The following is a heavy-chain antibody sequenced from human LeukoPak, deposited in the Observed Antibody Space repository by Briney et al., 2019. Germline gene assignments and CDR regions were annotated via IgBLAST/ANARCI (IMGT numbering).Heavy chain of an antibody. CDR1: GGSISSYY. V-gene: IGHV4-59*01. Sequence: SETLSLTCTVSGGSISSYYWNWIRQPPGKGLEWIGYIYYSGSTNYNPSLKSRVTISLDTSKNQFSLKLSSVTAADTAVYYCARDRDNWTDLGAFDIWGQGTMVTVSS. J-gene: IGHJ3*02. CDR3: ARDRDNWTDLGAFDI. D-gene: IGHD1-20*01. CDR2: IYYSGST.